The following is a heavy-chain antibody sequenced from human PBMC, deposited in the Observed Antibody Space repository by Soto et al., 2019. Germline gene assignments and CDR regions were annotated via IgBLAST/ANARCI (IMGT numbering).Heavy chain of an antibody. CDR1: GYTFTGHY. CDR3: VRVYMWKPPGALGF. J-gene: IGHJ4*02. Sequence: QVQLEQSGPEVKKPGASMTVSCKASGYTFTGHYMHWVRQAPGQGPEWMGRINPKTGGTNSAQRFQGRLTLTSDTAIRTAYLEMNSLTSNDTALYYCVRVYMWKPPGALGFWGQGTLLTVSS. V-gene: IGHV1-2*06. D-gene: IGHD3-16*01. CDR2: INPKTGGT.